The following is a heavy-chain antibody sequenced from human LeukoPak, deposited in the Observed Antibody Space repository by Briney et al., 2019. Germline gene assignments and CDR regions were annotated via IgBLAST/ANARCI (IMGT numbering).Heavy chain of an antibody. J-gene: IGHJ4*02. Sequence: PSETLSLTCTVSGDSITSYYWSWIRQPPGKGLEWIGYIYYSGSTNYNSSLKSRVTISVDTSKNQFSLKLNSVTAADTAVYYCVSLRFQYYFDYWGQGTLVTVSS. CDR1: GDSITSYY. CDR3: VSLRFQYYFDY. CDR2: IYYSGST. V-gene: IGHV4-59*01. D-gene: IGHD3-3*01.